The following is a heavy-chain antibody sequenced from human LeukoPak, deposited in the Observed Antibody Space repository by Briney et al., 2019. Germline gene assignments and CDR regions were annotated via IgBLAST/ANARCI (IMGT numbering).Heavy chain of an antibody. Sequence: GGSLRLSCAASGFTFSSYAMHWVRQAPGKGLEYVSATSSNGGSTYYANSVKGRFTISRDNSKNTLYLQMNSLRAEDTAVYYCARSLFGNTVTTMGYWGQGTLVTVSS. J-gene: IGHJ4*02. V-gene: IGHV3-64*01. CDR3: ARSLFGNTVTTMGY. D-gene: IGHD4-17*01. CDR2: TSSNGGST. CDR1: GFTFSSYA.